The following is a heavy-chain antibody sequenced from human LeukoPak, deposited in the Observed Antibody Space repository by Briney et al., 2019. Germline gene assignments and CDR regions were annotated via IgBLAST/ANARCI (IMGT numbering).Heavy chain of an antibody. J-gene: IGHJ6*03. D-gene: IGHD1-1*01. CDR3: ARARNWNYNYYYMDV. CDR2: INYSGST. CDR1: SESFSGYF. V-gene: IGHV4-34*01. Sequence: PSETLSLTCAIYSESFSGYFWSWIRQPPGKGLEWIGEINYSGSTNYNPSLKSRVTISVDTSKNQFSLKLSSVTAADTAVYYCARARNWNYNYYYMDVWGKGTTVTVSS.